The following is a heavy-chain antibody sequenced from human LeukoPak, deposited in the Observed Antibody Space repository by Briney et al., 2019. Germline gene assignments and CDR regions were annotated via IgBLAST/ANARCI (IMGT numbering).Heavy chain of an antibody. Sequence: SETLPLTCTVSGGSISSYYWSWIRQPPGKGLEWIGYIYYSGSTNYNPSLKSRVTISVDTSKNQFSLKLSSVTAADTAVYYCARDSSSWSGDAFDIWGQGTMVTVSS. CDR1: GGSISSYY. D-gene: IGHD6-13*01. CDR3: ARDSSSWSGDAFDI. CDR2: IYYSGST. V-gene: IGHV4-59*01. J-gene: IGHJ3*02.